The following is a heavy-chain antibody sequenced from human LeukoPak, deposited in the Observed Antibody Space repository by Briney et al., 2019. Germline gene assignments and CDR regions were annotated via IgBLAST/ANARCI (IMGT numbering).Heavy chain of an antibody. CDR3: ARDYGDAYNWFDP. CDR1: GYTFTGYY. V-gene: IGHV1-2*06. D-gene: IGHD4-17*01. CDR2: INPNSGGT. J-gene: IGHJ5*02. Sequence: ASVKVSCKASGYTFTGYYMHWVRQASGQGLEWMGRINPNSGGTNYAQKFQGRVTMTRDTSISTAYMELSRLRSDDTAVYYCARDYGDAYNWFDPWGQGTLVTVSS.